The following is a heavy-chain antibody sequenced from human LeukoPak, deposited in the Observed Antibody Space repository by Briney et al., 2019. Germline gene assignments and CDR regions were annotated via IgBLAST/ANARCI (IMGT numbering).Heavy chain of an antibody. CDR2: ISSSSSYI. J-gene: IGHJ6*02. CDR1: GFTFSSYS. D-gene: IGHD1-26*01. Sequence: GGSLRLSCAASGFTFSSYSMNWVRQAPGKGLEWVSSISSSSSYIYYADSVKGRFTISRDNSKNTLYLQMNSLRAEDTAVYYCAKDKGWGYSTYDFYGMDVWGQGTTVTVSS. CDR3: AKDKGWGYSTYDFYGMDV. V-gene: IGHV3-21*04.